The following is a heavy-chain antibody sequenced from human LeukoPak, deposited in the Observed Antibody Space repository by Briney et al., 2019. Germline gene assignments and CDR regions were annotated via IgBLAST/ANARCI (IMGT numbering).Heavy chain of an antibody. D-gene: IGHD5-24*01. V-gene: IGHV3-66*01. CDR1: GFTVSSVY. J-gene: IGHJ4*02. CDR2: ISSGGST. Sequence: GGSLRLSCAASGFTVSSVYMGWVRQAPEKALEWVSLISSGGSTYYADSLKGRFTISRDSSKNTLYLQMNSLGAEDTAVYYCGRVGDGYNDNYWGQGTLVTVSS. CDR3: GRVGDGYNDNY.